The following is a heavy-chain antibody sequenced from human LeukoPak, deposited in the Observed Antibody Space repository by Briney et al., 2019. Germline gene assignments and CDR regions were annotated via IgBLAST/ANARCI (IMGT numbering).Heavy chain of an antibody. V-gene: IGHV3-21*01. Sequence: GGSLRLSCAASGFIIDDYAMHWVRQAPGKGLEWVSSISSTSKYIYYADSVKGRFTISRDNAKNSLYLQMNNLRVDDSAVYYCAREYTAMAYDYWGQGNLVTVSS. CDR3: AREYTAMAYDY. J-gene: IGHJ4*02. CDR1: GFIIDDYA. D-gene: IGHD5-18*01. CDR2: ISSTSKYI.